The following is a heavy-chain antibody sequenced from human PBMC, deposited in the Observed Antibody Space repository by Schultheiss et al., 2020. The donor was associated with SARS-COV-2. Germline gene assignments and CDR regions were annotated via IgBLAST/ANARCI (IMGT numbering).Heavy chain of an antibody. CDR2: INPIFGTA. V-gene: IGHV1-69*06. CDR3: ADFSSSWYWGADY. J-gene: IGHJ4*02. Sequence: SVKVSCKAAGYSFNSYAVNWVRQAPGQGLEWMGRINPIFGTANYAQKFQGRVTITADKSTSTAYMELRSLRSDDTAVYYCADFSSSWYWGADYWGQGTLVTVSS. D-gene: IGHD6-13*01. CDR1: GYSFNSYA.